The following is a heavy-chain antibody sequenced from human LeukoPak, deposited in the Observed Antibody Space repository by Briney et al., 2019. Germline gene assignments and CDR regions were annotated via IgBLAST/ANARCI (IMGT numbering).Heavy chain of an antibody. CDR1: GFTLSSYD. Sequence: GGSLRLSCAASGFTLSSYDMHWVRQATGKGLEWVSAIGTAGDTYYPGSVKGRFTISRENAKNSLCLQMNSLRAGDTAVYYCARGGKYYDILTGYYPPHYGMDVWGQGTTVTVSS. CDR3: ARGGKYYDILTGYYPPHYGMDV. J-gene: IGHJ6*02. V-gene: IGHV3-13*01. D-gene: IGHD3-9*01. CDR2: IGTAGDT.